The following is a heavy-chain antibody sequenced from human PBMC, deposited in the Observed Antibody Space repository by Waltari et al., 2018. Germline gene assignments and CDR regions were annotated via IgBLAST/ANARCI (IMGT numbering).Heavy chain of an antibody. CDR3: ARGGQTSNWNDEEGFGP. CDR1: GGPLRSHS. V-gene: IGHV4-4*09. J-gene: IGHJ5*02. Sequence: QVQLQESGPGLVKPSETLSLPCTVAGGPLRSHSWTWIRPFPGTGLEWIGDMCASQYTKDNPSLKNRITLSVDTPKNLFPLQLRSVTAADTAVYYCARGGQTSNWNDEEGFGPWGQGALVTVSS. D-gene: IGHD1-1*01. CDR2: MCASQYT.